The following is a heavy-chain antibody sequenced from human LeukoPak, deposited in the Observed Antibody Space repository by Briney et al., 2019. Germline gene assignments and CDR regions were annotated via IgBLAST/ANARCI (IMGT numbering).Heavy chain of an antibody. CDR1: GFTFSYFY. J-gene: IGHJ6*04. CDR2: ISSSGSTI. Sequence: GGSLRLSCAASGFTFSYFYMTWIRQAPGKGLEWVSYISSSGSTIYYADSVKGRFTISRDNAKNSLYLQMNSLRAEDTAVYYCAELGITMIGGIWGKGTTVTISS. D-gene: IGHD3-10*02. CDR3: AELGITMIGGI. V-gene: IGHV3-11*04.